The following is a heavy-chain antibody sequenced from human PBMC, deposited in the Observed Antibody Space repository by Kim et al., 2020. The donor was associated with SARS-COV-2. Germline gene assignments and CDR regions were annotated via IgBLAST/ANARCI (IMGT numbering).Heavy chain of an antibody. CDR2: IYSGGST. CDR1: GFTVSSNY. Sequence: GGSLRLSCAASGFTVSSNYMSWVRQAPGKGLEWVSVIYSGGSTYYADSVKGRFTISRDNSKNTRYLQMNSLRAEDTAVYYCARVDSSGWYISNWFDPWGQGTLVTVSS. D-gene: IGHD6-19*01. V-gene: IGHV3-66*01. CDR3: ARVDSSGWYISNWFDP. J-gene: IGHJ5*02.